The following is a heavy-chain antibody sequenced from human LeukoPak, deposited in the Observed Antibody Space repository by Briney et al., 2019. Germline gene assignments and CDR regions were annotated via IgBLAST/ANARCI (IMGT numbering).Heavy chain of an antibody. D-gene: IGHD4-17*01. CDR3: AKLVTTFFDF. CDR1: GFTFSSYA. CDR2: ISSSGGNT. J-gene: IGHJ4*02. Sequence: PGGSLRPSCAASGFTFSSYAMSWVRQAPGKGLEWVSAISSSGGNTYYADSVKGRFTISRDNSKSTLYLQMNSLRAEDTAVYYCAKLVTTFFDFWGQGTLVTVSS. V-gene: IGHV3-23*01.